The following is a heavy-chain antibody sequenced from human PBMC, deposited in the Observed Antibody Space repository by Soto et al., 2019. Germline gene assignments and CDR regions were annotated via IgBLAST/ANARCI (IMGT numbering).Heavy chain of an antibody. CDR2: ISGSGGST. CDR3: AKYLMVVAATEADY. CDR1: GFTFSSYA. V-gene: IGHV3-23*01. J-gene: IGHJ4*02. Sequence: GGSLRLSCAASGFTFSSYAMSLVRQAPGKGLEWVSAISGSGGSTYYADSVKGRFTISRDNSKNTLYLQMNSLRAEDTAVYYCAKYLMVVAATEADYWGQGTLVTVSS. D-gene: IGHD2-15*01.